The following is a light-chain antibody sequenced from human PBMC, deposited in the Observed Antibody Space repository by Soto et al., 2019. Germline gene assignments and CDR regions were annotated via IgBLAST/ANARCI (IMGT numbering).Light chain of an antibody. V-gene: IGKV3-11*01. Sequence: EIVLTQSPATLSLSPGERATLSCRASQSVSSYLAWYQQKPGQAPRLLIYDASARATGIPARFSGSGSGTDVTLAISSPEPGDFAVYYCQQRGYTFRRGSKLEIK. J-gene: IGKJ2*01. CDR2: DAS. CDR1: QSVSSY. CDR3: QQRGYT.